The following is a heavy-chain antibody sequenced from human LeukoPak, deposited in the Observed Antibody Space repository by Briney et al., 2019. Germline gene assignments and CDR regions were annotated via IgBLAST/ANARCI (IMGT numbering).Heavy chain of an antibody. CDR3: AKDAAWFGELLDDYYGMDV. Sequence: GRSLRLSCAASGFTFSSYGMHWVRQAPGKGLEWVAVISYDGSNKYYADSVKGRFTISRDNSKNTLYLQMNSLRAEDTAVYYCAKDAAWFGELLDDYYGMDVWGQGTTVTVSS. CDR2: ISYDGSNK. V-gene: IGHV3-30*18. J-gene: IGHJ6*02. D-gene: IGHD3-10*01. CDR1: GFTFSSYG.